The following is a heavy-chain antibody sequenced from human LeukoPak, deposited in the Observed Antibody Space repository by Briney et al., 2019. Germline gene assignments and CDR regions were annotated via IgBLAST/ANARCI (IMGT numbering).Heavy chain of an antibody. CDR2: INQGGSEK. Sequence: GGSLRLSCAASGFAFSDYWMSWVRQAPGKGLEWVANINQGGSEKYYVDSVKGRFTISRDNAKNSLYLQMNSLRAEDTAVYYCSVHGTEEWFDPWGLGTLVTVSS. CDR1: GFAFSDYW. CDR3: SVHGTEEWFDP. J-gene: IGHJ5*02. V-gene: IGHV3-7*01. D-gene: IGHD5/OR15-5a*01.